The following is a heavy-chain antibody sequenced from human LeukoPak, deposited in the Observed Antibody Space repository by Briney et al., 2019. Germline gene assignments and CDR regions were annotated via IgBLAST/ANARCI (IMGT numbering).Heavy chain of an antibody. J-gene: IGHJ4*02. D-gene: IGHD3-22*01. CDR2: ISGSGGST. Sequence: GGTLRLSCAASGFTFRSYGMSWVRQAPGKGLEWVSAISGSGGSTYYADSVKGRFTISRDNSKNTLYLQMNSLRAEDTAVYYCAKDHYYDSSGYYFGLVGYWGQGTLVTVSS. CDR1: GFTFRSYG. CDR3: AKDHYYDSSGYYFGLVGY. V-gene: IGHV3-23*01.